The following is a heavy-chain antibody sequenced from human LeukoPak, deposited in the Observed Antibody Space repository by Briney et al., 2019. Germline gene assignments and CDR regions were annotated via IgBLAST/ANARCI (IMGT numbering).Heavy chain of an antibody. V-gene: IGHV3-9*01. CDR1: GFTFDDYA. Sequence: PGRSLRLSCAASGFTFDDYAMHRVRQAPGKGLEWVSGISWNSGRIGYADSVKGRFTISRDSTKNSLYLQMNSLRAEDTAFYYCARAVGDLIDYYFDYWGQGTLVTVSS. J-gene: IGHJ4*02. CDR3: ARAVGDLIDYYFDY. D-gene: IGHD3-16*01. CDR2: ISWNSGRI.